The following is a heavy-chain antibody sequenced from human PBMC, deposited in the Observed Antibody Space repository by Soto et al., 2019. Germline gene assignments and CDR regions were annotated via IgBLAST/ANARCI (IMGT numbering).Heavy chain of an antibody. CDR1: GYTFTSYG. CDR2: ISAYNGNT. J-gene: IGHJ6*02. CDR3: ARDAMRDIVGVVAAPSYYYYGMDV. V-gene: IGHV1-18*01. Sequence: ASVKVSCKASGYTFTSYGISWVRQAPGQGLEWMGWISAYNGNTNYAQKLQGRVTMTTDTSTSTAYMELRSLRSDDTAVYYCARDAMRDIVGVVAAPSYYYYGMDVYGQGTTGAVAS. D-gene: IGHD2-15*01.